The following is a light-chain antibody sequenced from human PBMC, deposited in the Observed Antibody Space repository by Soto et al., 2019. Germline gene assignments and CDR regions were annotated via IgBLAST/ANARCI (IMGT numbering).Light chain of an antibody. V-gene: IGLV1-40*01. CDR1: SSNIGAHYD. CDR3: QSYDSSLSGSNWV. J-gene: IGLJ3*02. CDR2: ANR. Sequence: QSVLTQPPSVSGAPGQRVTISCTGSSSNIGAHYDVHWYQQLPGTAPKLLIYANRNRPSGVPDRFSGSKSGTSASLAITGLQAEDEADYYCQSYDSSLSGSNWVFGGGTKVTVL.